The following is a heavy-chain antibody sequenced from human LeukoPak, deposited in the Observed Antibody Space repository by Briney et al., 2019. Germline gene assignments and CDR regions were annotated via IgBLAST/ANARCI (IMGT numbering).Heavy chain of an antibody. CDR1: GYTFTGYY. CDR2: IIPHSGGT. J-gene: IGHJ4*02. D-gene: IGHD1-26*01. V-gene: IGHV1-2*02. CDR3: ARAPQWEPMDY. Sequence: ASVKDSCKASGYTFTGYYMHWVRPAPGQGLEWMGWIIPHSGGTDYAQKFQGRVTMTRDTSISTAYMELSRLRSDDTAMYYCARAPQWEPMDYWGQGTLVSVSS.